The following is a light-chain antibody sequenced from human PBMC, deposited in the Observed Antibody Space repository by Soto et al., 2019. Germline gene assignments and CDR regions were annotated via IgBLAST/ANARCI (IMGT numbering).Light chain of an antibody. J-gene: IGKJ4*01. CDR1: QSVGNN. CDR2: DAS. V-gene: IGKV3-11*01. CDR3: QQRSDWPLT. Sequence: IVLIQSPATLSLSPGERATLSCRASQSVGNNLAWYQQKPGLAPRLLMYDASSRATGIPARFSGSGSGTDFTLTISSLEPEYFAFDYGQQRSDWPLTSGGGTKVEIK.